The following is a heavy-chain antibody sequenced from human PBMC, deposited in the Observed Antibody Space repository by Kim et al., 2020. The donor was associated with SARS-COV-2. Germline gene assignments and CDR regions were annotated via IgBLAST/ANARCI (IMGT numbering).Heavy chain of an antibody. V-gene: IGHV1-69*04. J-gene: IGHJ5*02. Sequence: AQKFQGRVTVTADKSTSTAEMELTSLRSEDTAVYYCARDGPTVTTGWFDPWGQGTLVTVSS. D-gene: IGHD4-17*01. CDR3: ARDGPTVTTGWFDP.